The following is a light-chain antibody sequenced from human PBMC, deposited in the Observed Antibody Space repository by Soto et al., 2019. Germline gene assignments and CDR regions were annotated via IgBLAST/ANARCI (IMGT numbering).Light chain of an antibody. V-gene: IGKV3-20*01. CDR1: QSVSSSY. J-gene: IGKJ2*02. CDR3: QQYGSSRT. CDR2: GAS. Sequence: EIVLTQSPGTLSLSPGERATLSCRASQSVSSSYLAWYQQKPGQAPRLLIYGASSRATGIPDRFSGSGSGTDFTLTSSRLEPEDVAVYYCQQYGSSRTFGQGTKLEIK.